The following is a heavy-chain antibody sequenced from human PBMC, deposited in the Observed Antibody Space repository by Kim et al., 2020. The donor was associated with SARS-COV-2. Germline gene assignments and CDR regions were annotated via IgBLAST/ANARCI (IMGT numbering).Heavy chain of an antibody. Sequence: GGSLRLSCAASGFTVSSNYMSWVRQAPGKGLEWVSVIYSGGSTYYADSVKGRFTIFRDNSKNTLYLQMNSLRAEDTAVYYCARDSEPYCSSTSCYYYYYMDVWGKGTTVTVSS. J-gene: IGHJ6*03. CDR3: ARDSEPYCSSTSCYYYYYMDV. CDR1: GFTVSSNY. D-gene: IGHD2-2*01. V-gene: IGHV3-66*01. CDR2: IYSGGST.